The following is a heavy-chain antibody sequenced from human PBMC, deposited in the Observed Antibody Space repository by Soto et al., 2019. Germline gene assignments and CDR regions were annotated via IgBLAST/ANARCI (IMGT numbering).Heavy chain of an antibody. V-gene: IGHV1-69*12. CDR2: IIPIFGTA. CDR3: AVGSVDIVPTGMKPFDP. Sequence: QVQLVQSGAEVKKPGSSVKVSCKASGGTFSNYAISWVRQAPGQGLEWMGGIIPIFGTANYAQKFQGRVTITAHESTGTAYMELSSLRSEDTAIYYCAVGSVDIVPTGMKPFDPWGQGTLVTVSS. CDR1: GGTFSNYA. J-gene: IGHJ5*02. D-gene: IGHD5-12*01.